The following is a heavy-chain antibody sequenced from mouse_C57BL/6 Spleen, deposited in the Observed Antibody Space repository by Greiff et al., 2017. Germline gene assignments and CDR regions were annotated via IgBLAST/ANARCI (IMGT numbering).Heavy chain of an antibody. CDR1: GFTFSSYA. CDR2: ISDGGSYT. V-gene: IGHV5-4*01. D-gene: IGHD1-1*01. CDR3: ARDRYYGSSYAMDY. Sequence: EVQLVESGGGLVKPGGSLKLSCAASGFTFSSYAMSWVRQTPEKRLEWVATISDGGSYTYYPDKLKGRFTITRDNAKNNLYLQMSHLKSEDTAMYYCARDRYYGSSYAMDYWGQGTSVTVSS. J-gene: IGHJ4*01.